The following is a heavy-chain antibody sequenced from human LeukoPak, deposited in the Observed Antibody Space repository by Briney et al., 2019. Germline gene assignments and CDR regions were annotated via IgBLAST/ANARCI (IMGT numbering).Heavy chain of an antibody. V-gene: IGHV1-2*06. CDR3: ASDANVHYGSGSHNWFDP. D-gene: IGHD3-10*01. J-gene: IGHJ5*02. Sequence: ASVKVSCKASGYSFTGYYINWVRQAPGQGLEWMGRINPNSGDTNYAQNFQGRVTMTRDTSITTAYYMELSRLTSDDTAIYYCASDANVHYGSGSHNWFDPWGQGTLVTVSS. CDR2: INPNSGDT. CDR1: GYSFTGYY.